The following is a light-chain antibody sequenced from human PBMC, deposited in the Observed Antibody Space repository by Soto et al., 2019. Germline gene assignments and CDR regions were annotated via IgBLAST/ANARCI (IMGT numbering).Light chain of an antibody. J-gene: IGLJ2*01. Sequence: QSALTQPPSASGSPGQSVTISCTGSSSDVGGYNYVSWYQQHPGKAPKLIIYEVYKRPSGVPDRFSGSKSDNTASLTVSGLQAEDEADYYCSSPAGNINVEFGGGPKLTVL. CDR3: SSPAGNINVE. V-gene: IGLV2-8*01. CDR1: SSDVGGYNY. CDR2: EVY.